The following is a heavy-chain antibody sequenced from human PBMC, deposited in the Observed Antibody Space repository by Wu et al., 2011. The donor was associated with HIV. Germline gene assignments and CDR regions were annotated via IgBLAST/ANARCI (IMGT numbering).Heavy chain of an antibody. Sequence: QVQLVQSGAEVKKPGASVKVSCKASGYSFTSYGINWVRQAPGQGLEWMGWISAYNGNINYAQKVKGRVTMTTDTSTSTAYMELRSPRSDDTAVYYCARIGLYGSGSYWFWGQGTLVSVSS. CDR1: GYSFTSYG. CDR3: ARIGLYGSGSYWF. J-gene: IGHJ4*02. CDR2: ISAYNGNI. D-gene: IGHD3-10*01. V-gene: IGHV1-18*01.